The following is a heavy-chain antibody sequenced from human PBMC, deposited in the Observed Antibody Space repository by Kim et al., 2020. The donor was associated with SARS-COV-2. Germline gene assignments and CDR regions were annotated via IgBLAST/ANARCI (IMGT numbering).Heavy chain of an antibody. D-gene: IGHD6-6*01. CDR3: ARRWGSSSLWFDP. V-gene: IGHV5-51*01. Sequence: YSPSFQGQVTISADKSISTAYLQWSSLKASDTAMYYCARRWGSSSLWFDPWGQGTLVTVSS. J-gene: IGHJ5*02.